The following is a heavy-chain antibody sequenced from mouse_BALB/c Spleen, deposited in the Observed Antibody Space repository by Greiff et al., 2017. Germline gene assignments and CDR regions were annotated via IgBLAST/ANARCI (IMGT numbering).Heavy chain of an antibody. J-gene: IGHJ2*01. CDR2: ISSGSSTI. CDR3: ARDRATVVNYFDY. CDR1: GFTFSSFG. D-gene: IGHD1-1*01. V-gene: IGHV5-17*02. Sequence: EVKLVESGGGLVQPGGSRKLSCAASGFTFSSFGMHWVRQAPEKGLEWVAYISSGSSTIYYADTVKGRFTISRDNPKNTLFLQMTSLRSEDTAMYYCARDRATVVNYFDYWGQGTTLTVSS.